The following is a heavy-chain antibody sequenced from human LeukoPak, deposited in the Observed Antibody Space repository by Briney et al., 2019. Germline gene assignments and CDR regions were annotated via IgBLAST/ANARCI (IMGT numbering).Heavy chain of an antibody. J-gene: IGHJ2*01. V-gene: IGHV1-46*01. CDR1: GYTFISHH. Sequence: ASVKFSCKTSGYTFISHHLHWVRQAPGHGLEWKGVINPDGGTTIYAQNFQGRVTMTRDMSTSTVYMELTGLRSEDTAIFYCARGRFDGYYDGTGYYAWYFDLWGRGTLVTVFS. D-gene: IGHD3-22*01. CDR3: ARGRFDGYYDGTGYYAWYFDL. CDR2: INPDGGTT.